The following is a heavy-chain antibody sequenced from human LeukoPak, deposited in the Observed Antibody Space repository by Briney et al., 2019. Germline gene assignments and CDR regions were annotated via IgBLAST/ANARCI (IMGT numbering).Heavy chain of an antibody. CDR2: ISGSGAST. CDR3: AKPGTYYYDSSGYWYFDY. J-gene: IGHJ4*02. V-gene: IGHV3-23*01. Sequence: PGGSLRLSCLTSGFTFSTNAMSWVRQAPGKGLEWISGISGSGASTYYADSVTGRFTISRDNSKNTLYLQMNSLRAEDTAVYYCAKPGTYYYDSSGYWYFDYWGQGTLVTVSS. CDR1: GFTFSTNA. D-gene: IGHD3-22*01.